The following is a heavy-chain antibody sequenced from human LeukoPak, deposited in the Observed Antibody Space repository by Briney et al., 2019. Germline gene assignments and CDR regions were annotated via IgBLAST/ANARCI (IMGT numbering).Heavy chain of an antibody. D-gene: IGHD5-12*01. CDR2: IYHTGDT. CDR1: GASMRSYF. CDR3: AGLSAYDAGFDP. V-gene: IGHV4-59*01. J-gene: IGHJ5*02. Sequence: SETLSLTCTVSGASMRSYFWNWLRQPPGKGREWVGQIYHTGDTDYSPSLKSRLTISVATSKSHFSLKLNSVTAADTAVYYCAGLSAYDAGFDPWGQGALVTVSS.